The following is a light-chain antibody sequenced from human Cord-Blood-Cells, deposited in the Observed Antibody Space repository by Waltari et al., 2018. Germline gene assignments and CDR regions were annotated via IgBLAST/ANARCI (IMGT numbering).Light chain of an antibody. CDR1: QRVSSN. CDR2: GAS. Sequence: EIVMTQSPATLSVSPGERATLSCRASQRVSSNLAWYQQKPGQAPRLLIYGASTRATGIPARFSGSGSGTEFTLTISSLQSEDLAVYYCQQYNNWRWTFGQGTKVEIK. CDR3: QQYNNWRWT. V-gene: IGKV3-15*01. J-gene: IGKJ1*01.